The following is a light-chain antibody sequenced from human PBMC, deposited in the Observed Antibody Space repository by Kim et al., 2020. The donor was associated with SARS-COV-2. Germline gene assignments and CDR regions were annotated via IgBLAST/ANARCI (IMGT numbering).Light chain of an antibody. CDR1: SSDVGGYIF. CDR3: TSYTSSSLWG. V-gene: IGLV2-14*01. Sequence: QSALTQPASVYGSPGQSITISCTGTSSDVGGYIFVSWYQQHPGKAPKLMIYDVTKRPSGVSNRFSGSNSGNTASLTISGLQAEDEADYYCTSYTSSSLWGFDGGTKLTVL. J-gene: IGLJ3*02. CDR2: DVT.